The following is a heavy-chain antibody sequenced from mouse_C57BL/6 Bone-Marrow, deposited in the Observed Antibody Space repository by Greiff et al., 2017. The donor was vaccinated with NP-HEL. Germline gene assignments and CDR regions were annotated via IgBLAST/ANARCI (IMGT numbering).Heavy chain of an antibody. V-gene: IGHV1-63*01. CDR1: GYTFTNYW. CDR3: ARSESGAWFAY. Sequence: VQLQQSGAELVRPGTSVKMSCKASGYTFTNYWIGWAKQRPGYGLEWIGDIYPGGGYTNYNEKFKGKATLTADKSSSTAYMQFSSLTSEDSAIYYGARSESGAWFAYWGQGTLVTVSA. D-gene: IGHD3-2*02. J-gene: IGHJ3*01. CDR2: IYPGGGYT.